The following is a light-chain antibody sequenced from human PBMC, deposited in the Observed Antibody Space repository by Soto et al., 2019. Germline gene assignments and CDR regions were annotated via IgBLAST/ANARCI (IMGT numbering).Light chain of an antibody. CDR2: GAS. V-gene: IGKV3-20*01. CDR3: QQYGSSPTWT. J-gene: IGKJ1*01. Sequence: EIVLTQSPGTLSLSPGERATLSCRASQSVSSGKLAWYQQKPGQAPRLLIYGASSRATGIPDRFSGSGSGTDFTLTISRLEPEDFAVYYCQQYGSSPTWTFGQGTKVDIK. CDR1: QSVSSGK.